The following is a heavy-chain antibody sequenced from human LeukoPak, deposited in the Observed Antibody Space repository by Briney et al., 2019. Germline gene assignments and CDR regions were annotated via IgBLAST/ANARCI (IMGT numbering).Heavy chain of an antibody. CDR1: GYSISSGYY. Sequence: SETLSLTCTVSGYSISSGYYWGWIRQPPGKGLEWIGSIYHSGSTYYNPSLKSRVTISIDTSKNQISLRLTSVTAADTAMYFCARQTGSGLFTLPGGQGTLVTVSS. V-gene: IGHV4-38-2*02. CDR3: ARQTGSGLFTLP. CDR2: IYHSGST. D-gene: IGHD3/OR15-3a*01. J-gene: IGHJ4*02.